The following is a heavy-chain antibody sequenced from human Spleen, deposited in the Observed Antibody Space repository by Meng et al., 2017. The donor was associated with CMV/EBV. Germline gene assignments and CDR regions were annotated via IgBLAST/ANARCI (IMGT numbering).Heavy chain of an antibody. CDR3: ARVFPRALDY. V-gene: IGHV3-21*01. Sequence: GESLKISCSASGFTFSSYSMNWVRQAPGKGLEWVSSIGRRSDYISYADSVKGRFTISRDNAKNSLYLQMSSLRADDTGVYYCARVFPRALDYWGQGTPVTVSS. J-gene: IGHJ4*02. CDR2: IGRRSDYI. CDR1: GFTFSSYS. D-gene: IGHD3-10*02.